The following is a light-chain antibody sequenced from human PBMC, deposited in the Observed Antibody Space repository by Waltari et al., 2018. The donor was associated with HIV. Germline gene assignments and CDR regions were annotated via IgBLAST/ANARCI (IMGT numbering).Light chain of an antibody. V-gene: IGLV2-23*01. CDR2: EGT. Sequence: QSALTQPASVSGSPGQSITISCIAATSDFGSFNLVSWYQHLPGSPPKLVIYEGTKRPSGVSDRFSASKSGKTASLTISGLQAEDEADYFCCSKAGSRTIFGPGTKVTVL. CDR3: CSKAGSRTI. CDR1: TSDFGSFNL. J-gene: IGLJ1*01.